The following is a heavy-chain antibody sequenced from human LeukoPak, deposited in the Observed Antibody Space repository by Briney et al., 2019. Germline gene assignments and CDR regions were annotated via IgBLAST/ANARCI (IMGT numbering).Heavy chain of an antibody. CDR2: MYSGGNT. Sequence: GGSLRLSCSASGFTVSSNYMSWVRQAPGKGLEWVSVMYSGGNTDYADSVKGRFTISRDNSKNTVFLQMNSLRAEDTAVYCCARRDYDILTGYQTLFDYWGQGTLVTVSS. CDR3: ARRDYDILTGYQTLFDY. D-gene: IGHD3-9*01. J-gene: IGHJ4*02. V-gene: IGHV3-53*01. CDR1: GFTVSSNY.